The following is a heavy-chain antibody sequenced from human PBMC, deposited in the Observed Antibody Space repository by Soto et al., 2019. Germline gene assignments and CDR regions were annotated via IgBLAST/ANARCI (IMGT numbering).Heavy chain of an antibody. J-gene: IGHJ4*02. CDR3: AIVVVIKGYFDY. CDR1: GGSISSSSYY. Sequence: PSETLSLTCTVSGGSISSSSYYWGWIRQPPGKGLEWIGSIYYSGSTYYNPSLKSRVTISVDTSKNQFSLKLSSVTAADTAVYYCAIVVVIKGYFDYWGQGTLVTVSS. V-gene: IGHV4-39*01. D-gene: IGHD3-22*01. CDR2: IYYSGST.